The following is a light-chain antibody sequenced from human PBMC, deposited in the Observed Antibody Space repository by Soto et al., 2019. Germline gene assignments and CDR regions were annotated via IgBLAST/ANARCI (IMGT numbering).Light chain of an antibody. CDR2: DAS. V-gene: IGKV1-5*01. Sequence: DIQMTQSPSTLSASVGDRVTITCRASQSISSWLAGYQQKPGKAPKLLIYDASSLESGVPSRFSGSGSGTEFTLTIRSLQPDDFATYYCQQYNSYSPSWPFGQGTKVEIK. CDR1: QSISSW. CDR3: QQYNSYSPSWP. J-gene: IGKJ1*01.